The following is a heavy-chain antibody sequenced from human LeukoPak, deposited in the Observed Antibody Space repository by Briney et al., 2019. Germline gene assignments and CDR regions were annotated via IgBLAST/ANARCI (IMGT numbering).Heavy chain of an antibody. D-gene: IGHD1-20*01. CDR2: ISAYNGNT. Sequence: ASVKVSCKASGYTFTSYGISWVRQAPGQGLEWMGWISAYNGNTNYAQKLQGRVTMTTDTSTSTAYMELRSLRSDDTAVYYCARHEGDITGTVGFDYWGQGTLVTVSS. CDR1: GYTFTSYG. CDR3: ARHEGDITGTVGFDY. V-gene: IGHV1-18*01. J-gene: IGHJ4*02.